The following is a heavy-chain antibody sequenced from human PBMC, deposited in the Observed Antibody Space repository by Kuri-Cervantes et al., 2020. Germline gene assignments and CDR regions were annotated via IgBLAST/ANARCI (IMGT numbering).Heavy chain of an antibody. CDR1: GDTFASYD. Sequence: ASVKVSCKASGDTFASYDFNWVRQAPGQGLEWMGWMNPNSGDAGYAQQFQGRVTMTRDTSTSTVYMELSSLRSEDTAVYYCARDQYYNFWSGYNIDYWGQGTLVTVSS. D-gene: IGHD3-3*01. V-gene: IGHV1-8*01. J-gene: IGHJ4*02. CDR3: ARDQYYNFWSGYNIDY. CDR2: MNPNSGDA.